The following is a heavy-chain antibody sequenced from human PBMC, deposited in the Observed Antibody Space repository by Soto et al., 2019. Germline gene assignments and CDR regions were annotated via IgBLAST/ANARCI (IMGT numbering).Heavy chain of an antibody. CDR3: ATWLLREHAFDI. Sequence: GGSLRLSCAASGFTVTGKKYITWVRQAPGKGLEWVSALYIADGTFYADSVKGRFTVSIDSSKNTVYLQMNNLSPEDTAVYYCATWLLREHAFDIWGLGTMVTVSS. CDR2: LYIADGT. D-gene: IGHD2-15*01. CDR1: GFTVTGKKY. V-gene: IGHV3-53*01. J-gene: IGHJ3*02.